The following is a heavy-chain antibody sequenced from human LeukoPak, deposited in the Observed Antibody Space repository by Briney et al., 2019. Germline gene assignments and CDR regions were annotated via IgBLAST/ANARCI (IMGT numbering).Heavy chain of an antibody. Sequence: SETLSLTCTVSGGSISSYYWSWIRQPPGKGLEWIGNIYYSGSTNYNPSLKSRVTISVDTSKNQFSLKLSSVTAADTAVYYCARGDTVAARPGRFDYWGQGTLVTVSS. D-gene: IGHD6-6*01. CDR1: GGSISSYY. V-gene: IGHV4-59*12. J-gene: IGHJ4*02. CDR3: ARGDTVAARPGRFDY. CDR2: IYYSGST.